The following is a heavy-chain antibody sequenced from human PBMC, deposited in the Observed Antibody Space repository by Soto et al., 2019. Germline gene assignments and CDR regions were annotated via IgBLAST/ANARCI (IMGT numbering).Heavy chain of an antibody. Sequence: QVQLQESGPGLVKPSQTLSLTCTVSGGSISSGDYYWSWIRQPPGKGLEWIGYIYYSGSTYYNPSLRSRVTISVDTSKNQFSLKLSSVTAADTAVYYCARAMVVTQNWFDPWGQGTLVTVSS. V-gene: IGHV4-30-4*01. D-gene: IGHD2-21*02. J-gene: IGHJ5*02. CDR3: ARAMVVTQNWFDP. CDR1: GGSISSGDYY. CDR2: IYYSGST.